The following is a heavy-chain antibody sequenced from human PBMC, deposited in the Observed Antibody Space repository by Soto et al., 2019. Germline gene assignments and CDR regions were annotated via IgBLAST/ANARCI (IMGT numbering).Heavy chain of an antibody. D-gene: IGHD2-15*01. CDR3: ARDELSGGNIVY. Sequence: WWALRLSCSDCGLTFNNYGMNWLRQAPGKGLEWVSYIIYSSGSIYYTDSVEGRFTISRDNAKNSLYLQMNSLRDEDTALYYCARDELSGGNIVYWGEGNLVTVSS. J-gene: IGHJ4*02. CDR1: GLTFNNYG. V-gene: IGHV3-48*02. CDR2: IIYSSGSI.